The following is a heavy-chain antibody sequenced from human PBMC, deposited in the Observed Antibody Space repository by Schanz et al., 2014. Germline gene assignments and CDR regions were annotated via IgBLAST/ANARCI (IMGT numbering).Heavy chain of an antibody. CDR3: ARSGSSNWYFFDY. Sequence: QVQLVQSWAEVKGPGASVKVSCKASGYTFTSYGINWVRQAPGQGLEWMGWISAYNGNTNYAQKFQGRVTITRDTLASTAYMEVSSLRSEDTAVYYCARSGSSNWYFFDYWGQGTLVTVSS. CDR1: GYTFTSYG. D-gene: IGHD6-13*01. V-gene: IGHV1-18*01. CDR2: ISAYNGNT. J-gene: IGHJ4*02.